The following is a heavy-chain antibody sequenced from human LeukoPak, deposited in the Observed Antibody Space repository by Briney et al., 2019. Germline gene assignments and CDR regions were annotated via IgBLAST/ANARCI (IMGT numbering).Heavy chain of an antibody. CDR1: GGSFSGYY. Sequence: SETLSLTCAVYGGSFSGYYWSWIRQPPGKGLEWIGEINYGGSTNYNPSLKSRVTISVDTSKNQFSLKLSSVTAADTAVYYCARGQAAMASYYYYMDVWGKGTMVTASS. CDR2: INYGGST. D-gene: IGHD5-18*01. J-gene: IGHJ6*03. V-gene: IGHV4-34*01. CDR3: ARGQAAMASYYYYMDV.